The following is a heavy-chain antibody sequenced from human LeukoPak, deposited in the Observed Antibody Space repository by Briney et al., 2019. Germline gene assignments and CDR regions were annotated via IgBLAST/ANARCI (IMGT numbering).Heavy chain of an antibody. J-gene: IGHJ4*02. CDR1: GGSFSGYY. D-gene: IGHD6-13*01. CDR2: INHSGST. CDR3: ARVKRAPRGTHSSSWYGSGFDY. V-gene: IGHV4-34*01. Sequence: SETLSLTCAVYGGSFSGYYWSWIRQPPGKGLEWIGEINHSGSTNYNPSLKSRVTISVDTSKNQFSLKLSSVTAADTAVYYCARVKRAPRGTHSSSWYGSGFDYWGQGTLVTVSS.